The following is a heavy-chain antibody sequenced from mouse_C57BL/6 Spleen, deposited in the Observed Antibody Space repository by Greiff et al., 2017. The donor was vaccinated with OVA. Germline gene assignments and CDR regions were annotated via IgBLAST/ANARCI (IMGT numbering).Heavy chain of an antibody. CDR2: ISNGGGST. CDR3: ARRFSWEYYAMDY. Sequence: EVILVESGGGLVQPGGSLKLSCAASGFTFTDYYMYWVRQTPEKRLEWVAYISNGGGSTFYPDTVKGRFTFSIDNAYNTLYLQMSRLKTEDTAMYYCARRFSWEYYAMDYWGQGTPVTVSA. J-gene: IGHJ4*01. D-gene: IGHD4-1*01. V-gene: IGHV5-12*01. CDR1: GFTFTDYY.